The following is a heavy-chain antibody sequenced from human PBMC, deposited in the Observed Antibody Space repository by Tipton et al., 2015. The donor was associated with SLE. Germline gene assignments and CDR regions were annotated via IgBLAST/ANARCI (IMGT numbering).Heavy chain of an antibody. Sequence: QLVQSGAEVKKAGETLKISCKGSGYDFPGYYIAWVRQTPGKGLEWVGMVYPRDSEVRYSPSFQGHVTVSADNSISTAFLQWDSLKASDTGVYYCARADTFYSSFHIWGQGTMVTVSS. J-gene: IGHJ3*02. D-gene: IGHD2/OR15-2a*01. V-gene: IGHV5-51*03. CDR2: VYPRDSEV. CDR1: GYDFPGYY. CDR3: ARADTFYSSFHI.